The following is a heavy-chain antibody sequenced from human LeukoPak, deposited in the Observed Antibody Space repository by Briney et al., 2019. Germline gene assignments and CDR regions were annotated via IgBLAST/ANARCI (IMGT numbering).Heavy chain of an antibody. J-gene: IGHJ5*02. CDR1: GFTFDDYA. D-gene: IGHD3-10*01. V-gene: IGHV3-43*02. CDR3: TKDVVVRGVMGS. CDR2: ISGDGGRT. Sequence: GGSLRLSCAASGFTFDDYAMHWVRQAPGKGLEWVSLISGDGGRTYYADPVKGRFTISRDNSKNSLYLQMNGLKTEDTAFYYCTKDVVVRGVMGSWGQGTLVTISS.